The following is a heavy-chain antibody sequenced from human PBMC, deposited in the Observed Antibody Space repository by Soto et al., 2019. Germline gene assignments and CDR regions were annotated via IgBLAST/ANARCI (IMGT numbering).Heavy chain of an antibody. CDR1: GFTFSSYA. CDR3: ARDLRSGGSYGPVEVYFDY. V-gene: IGHV3-23*01. CDR2: ISDNGGTT. J-gene: IGHJ4*02. D-gene: IGHD5-18*01. Sequence: PGGSLRLSCAASGFTFSSYAMNWVRQAPGKGLEWVSGISDNGGTTYYAESVKGRFTISRDNSKNTLYLQMDTLRAEDTAVYYCARDLRSGGSYGPVEVYFDYWGQGTLVTVSS.